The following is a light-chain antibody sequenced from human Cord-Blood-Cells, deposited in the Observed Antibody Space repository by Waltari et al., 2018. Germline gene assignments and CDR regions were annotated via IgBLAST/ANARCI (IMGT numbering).Light chain of an antibody. V-gene: IGLV2-14*01. Sequence: QSALTQPASVSGSPGQSLTISCTGTSSDVGGYNHVSWYQQHPGKAPKLMIYDVSNRPSGVSNRFSGSKSGNTASLTISGLQAEDEADYYGSSYTSSSTLVVFGGGTKLTVL. CDR3: SSYTSSSTLVV. J-gene: IGLJ2*01. CDR1: SSDVGGYNH. CDR2: DVS.